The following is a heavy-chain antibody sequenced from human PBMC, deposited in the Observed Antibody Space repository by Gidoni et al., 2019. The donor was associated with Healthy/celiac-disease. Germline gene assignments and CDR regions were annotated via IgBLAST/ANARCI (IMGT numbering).Heavy chain of an antibody. CDR1: GFPFSSYG. D-gene: IGHD3-3*01. J-gene: IGHJ4*02. Sequence: QVQLVESGGGVVQPGRSLSLSCAASGFPFSSYGKPWVRQAPGEGVGWVAVISYDGSNKYYADSVKGRFTISRDNSKNTLYLQMNSLRAEDTAVYYWAKGGGFWSGYYVYWGQGTLVTVSS. V-gene: IGHV3-30*18. CDR3: AKGGGFWSGYYVY. CDR2: ISYDGSNK.